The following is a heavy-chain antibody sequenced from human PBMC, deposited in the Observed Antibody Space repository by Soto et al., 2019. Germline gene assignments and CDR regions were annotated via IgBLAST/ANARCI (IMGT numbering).Heavy chain of an antibody. Sequence: QVQLVQSGAEVKKPGASVKVSCKASGYTFTSYGISWVRQAPGQGLECMGWISAYNGNTNYAQKLKGRVTMTTDAATSRAYMELRSMRSDDTAVYYCAGVTYYYYSSGYYHFDYWGQGTLVTVSS. CDR1: GYTFTSYG. D-gene: IGHD3-22*01. CDR3: AGVTYYYYSSGYYHFDY. V-gene: IGHV1-18*01. CDR2: ISAYNGNT. J-gene: IGHJ4*02.